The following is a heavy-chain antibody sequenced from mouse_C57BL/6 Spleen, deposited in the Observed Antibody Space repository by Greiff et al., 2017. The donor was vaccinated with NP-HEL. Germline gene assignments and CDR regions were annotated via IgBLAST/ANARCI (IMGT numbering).Heavy chain of an antibody. J-gene: IGHJ1*03. Sequence: QVQLQQPGTELVKPGASVKLSCKASGYTFTSYWMHWVKQRPGQGLEWIGNINPSNGGTNYNEKFKSKATLTVDKSSSTAYMQLSSLTSEDSAVYYGARPPSTVVATRYFDVWGTGTTVTVSS. D-gene: IGHD1-1*01. CDR1: GYTFTSYW. V-gene: IGHV1-53*01. CDR3: ARPPSTVVATRYFDV. CDR2: INPSNGGT.